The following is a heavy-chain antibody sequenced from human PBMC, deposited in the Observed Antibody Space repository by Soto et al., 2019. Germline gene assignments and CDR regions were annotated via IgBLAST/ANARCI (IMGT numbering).Heavy chain of an antibody. CDR2: IYYSGST. J-gene: IGHJ4*02. V-gene: IGHV4-59*01. CDR3: ARGNYYDSSGYYDY. Sequence: TSETLSLTCTVSGVSFSSYYWIWIRQPPGKGLEWIGYIYYSGSTNYNPSLKSRVTISVDTSKNQFSLKLSSVTAADTAVYYCARGNYYDSSGYYDYWGQGTLVTVSS. D-gene: IGHD3-22*01. CDR1: GVSFSSYY.